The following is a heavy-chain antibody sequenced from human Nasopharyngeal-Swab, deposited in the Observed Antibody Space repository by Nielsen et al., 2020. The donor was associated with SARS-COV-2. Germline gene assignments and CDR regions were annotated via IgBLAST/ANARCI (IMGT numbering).Heavy chain of an antibody. V-gene: IGHV1-2*02. CDR1: GYTFTGYY. J-gene: IGHJ6*02. CDR2: INPNSGGT. CDR3: ARDLEDIVVVPAAMWGVDYYYYGMDV. Sequence: ASVKVSCKASGYTFTGYYMHWVRQAPGQGLEWMGWINPNSGGTNYAQKFQGRVTMTRDTSLSTAYMELSRLRSDDTAVYYCARDLEDIVVVPAAMWGVDYYYYGMDVWGQGTTVTVSS. D-gene: IGHD2-2*01.